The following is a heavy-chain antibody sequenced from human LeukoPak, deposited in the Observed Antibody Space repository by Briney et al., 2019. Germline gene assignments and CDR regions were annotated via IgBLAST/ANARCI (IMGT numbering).Heavy chain of an antibody. CDR2: IWDDGSYK. CDR3: AKPTSGSGSFLIDY. D-gene: IGHD1-26*01. J-gene: IGHJ4*02. Sequence: PGGSLRLSCAASGFSFSNYGMYWVRQAPGKGLEWVAVIWDDGSYKYYADSVKGRFTISRDNSKNTLYLQITSLRAEDTAVYYCAKPTSGSGSFLIDYWGQGTLVTVSS. V-gene: IGHV3-33*06. CDR1: GFSFSNYG.